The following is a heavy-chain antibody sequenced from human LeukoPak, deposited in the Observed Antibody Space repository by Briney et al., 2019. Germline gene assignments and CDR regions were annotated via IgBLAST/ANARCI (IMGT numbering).Heavy chain of an antibody. CDR2: ISAYNGNT. CDR3: ARDSDSGYDSDY. D-gene: IGHD5-12*01. Sequence: ASVKVSCKASGYTFTSYGISWVRQAPGQGLEWMGWISAYNGNTNYAQKLQGRVTMTTDTSTSTAYMELRSLRSNDTAVYYCARDSDSGYDSDYWGQGTLVTVSS. V-gene: IGHV1-18*01. J-gene: IGHJ4*02. CDR1: GYTFTSYG.